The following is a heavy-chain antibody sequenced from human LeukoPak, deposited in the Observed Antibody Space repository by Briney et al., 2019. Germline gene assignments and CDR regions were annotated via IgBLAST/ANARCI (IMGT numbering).Heavy chain of an antibody. CDR3: AKVVSGLHFDC. V-gene: IGHV3-23*01. CDR2: ITGSGATT. CDR1: GFTFSTFG. J-gene: IGHJ4*02. D-gene: IGHD1-26*01. Sequence: HAGGSLRLSCAASGFTFSTFGMSWVRRAPGKGPEWVSGITGSGATTYYADSVKGRFTISRDNSQNTLYLQMNTLRAEDTAVYYCAKVVSGLHFDCWGQGTLVTVSS.